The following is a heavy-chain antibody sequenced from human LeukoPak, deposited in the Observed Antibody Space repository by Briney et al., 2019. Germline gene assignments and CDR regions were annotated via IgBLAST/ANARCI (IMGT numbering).Heavy chain of an antibody. D-gene: IGHD2-2*01. J-gene: IGHJ6*03. CDR2: INSDGSST. V-gene: IGHV3-74*01. CDR3: ASDIVVVPPRKYYYYMDV. CDR1: GFTFSSYW. Sequence: GGSLRLSCAASGFTFSSYWMHWVRQAPGKGLVWVSRINSDGSSTSYADSVKGRFTISRDNAKNTLYLQMNSLRAEDTAVYYCASDIVVVPPRKYYYYMDVWGKGTTVTISS.